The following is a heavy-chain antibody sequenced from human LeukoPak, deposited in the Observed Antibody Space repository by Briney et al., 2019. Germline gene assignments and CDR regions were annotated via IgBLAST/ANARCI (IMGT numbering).Heavy chain of an antibody. CDR2: ISSSGNTI. Sequence: GGSLRLSCAAFGFSLSDYYMSWIRQAPGKGLEWVSYISSSGNTIYYADSVKGRFTISRDNVKNSLYLQMNSLRAEDTAVYYCAREDRSGLDPRLDYWGQGTLVTVSS. V-gene: IGHV3-11*01. D-gene: IGHD3-22*01. CDR1: GFSLSDYY. CDR3: AREDRSGLDPRLDY. J-gene: IGHJ4*02.